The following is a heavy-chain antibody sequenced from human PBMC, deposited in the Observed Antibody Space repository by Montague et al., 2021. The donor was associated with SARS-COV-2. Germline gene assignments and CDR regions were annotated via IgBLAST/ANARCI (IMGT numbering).Heavy chain of an antibody. Sequence: SETLSLTCTVSGGSISSSNYCWDWIRRPPGKGLEWIGSIYDSGSTYYNPSLKSRVTISVDTSKNHFSLKLSSVTAADTAVYYCARRGRKLLPVATTIGGFDIWGQGTMVTVSS. D-gene: IGHD5-12*01. CDR1: GGSISSSNYC. J-gene: IGHJ3*02. CDR3: ARRGRKLLPVATTIGGFDI. CDR2: IYDSGST. V-gene: IGHV4-39*02.